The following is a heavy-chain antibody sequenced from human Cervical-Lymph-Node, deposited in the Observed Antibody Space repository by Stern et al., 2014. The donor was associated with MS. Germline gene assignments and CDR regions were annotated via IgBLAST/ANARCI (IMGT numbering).Heavy chain of an antibody. CDR2: IYYSGST. J-gene: IGHJ4*02. CDR3: AREALAAGGLDY. V-gene: IGHV4-59*01. D-gene: IGHD6-13*01. Sequence: QVQLQESGPGLVKPSENLSLTCTVSGGSISSYYWSWIRQPPGKGMEWIGYIYYSGSTNYNPSLKSRVTISVDTSKNQFSLKLSSVTAADTAVYYCAREALAAGGLDYWGQGTLVTVSS. CDR1: GGSISSYY.